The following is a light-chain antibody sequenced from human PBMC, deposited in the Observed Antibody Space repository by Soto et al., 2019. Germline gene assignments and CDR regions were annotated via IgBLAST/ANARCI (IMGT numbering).Light chain of an antibody. Sequence: IQMTQFPSSLSASIGDRVTITCRASHSVTKYLNWYQQKPGEAPKLLIHTASSLQSGVPSRFSGSGSGTDFTLTISSLQPDDFATYYCQQTYSMSSFGPGTTVDIK. V-gene: IGKV1-39*01. CDR2: TAS. J-gene: IGKJ3*01. CDR1: HSVTKY. CDR3: QQTYSMSS.